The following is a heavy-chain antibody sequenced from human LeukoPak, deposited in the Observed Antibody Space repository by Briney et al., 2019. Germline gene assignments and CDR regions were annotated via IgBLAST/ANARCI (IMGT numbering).Heavy chain of an antibody. J-gene: IGHJ4*02. CDR3: DPHDSSSHF. CDR1: GGSFSGYY. D-gene: IGHD6-6*01. CDR2: ISSDGNNE. Sequence: LSLTCAVYGGSFSGYYWSWIRQPPGKGLEWVAFISSDGNNEYYADSVKGRLTISRDNSKNTLYLQMNSLRDEDTAVYYCDPHDSSSHFWGQGTLVTVSS. V-gene: IGHV3-30-3*01.